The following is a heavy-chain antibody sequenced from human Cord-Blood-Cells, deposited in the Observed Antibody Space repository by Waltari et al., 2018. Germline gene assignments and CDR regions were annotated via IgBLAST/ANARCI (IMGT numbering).Heavy chain of an antibody. CDR1: GFTFDDYT. Sequence: EVQLVESGGVVVQPGGSLRLSCAASGFTFDDYTMHWVLQAPGKGLEWVSLISWDGGSTYYADSVKGRFTISRDNSKNSLYLQMNSLRTEDTALYYCAKENDYSNSLFDYWGQGTLVTVSS. J-gene: IGHJ4*02. V-gene: IGHV3-43*01. CDR3: AKENDYSNSLFDY. CDR2: ISWDGGST. D-gene: IGHD4-4*01.